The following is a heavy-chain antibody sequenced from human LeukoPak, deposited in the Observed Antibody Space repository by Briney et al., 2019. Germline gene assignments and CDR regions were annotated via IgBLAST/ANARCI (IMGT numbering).Heavy chain of an antibody. V-gene: IGHV3-23*01. J-gene: IGHJ2*01. Sequence: GGSLRLSCAASGFTFSSYAMSWVRQAPGKGLEWASDISGSGGYTYYAGSVKDRFSISRDNSKNTLSLHMNRLRAEDTAIYYCAKDRVYQWELLWHFDLWGRGTLVTVSS. D-gene: IGHD1-26*01. CDR1: GFTFSSYA. CDR3: AKDRVYQWELLWHFDL. CDR2: ISGSGGYT.